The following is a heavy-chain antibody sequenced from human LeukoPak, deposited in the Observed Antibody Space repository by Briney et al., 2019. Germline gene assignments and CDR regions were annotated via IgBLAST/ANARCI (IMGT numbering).Heavy chain of an antibody. CDR1: GFTFSSYA. CDR2: ISYDGSNK. J-gene: IGHJ3*01. CDR3: ARDSDSDYFLGAFDF. V-gene: IGHV3-30-3*01. D-gene: IGHD4-11*01. Sequence: GGSLRLSCAASGFTFSSYAMPWVRQAPGKGLDWVAVISYDGSNKYYADSVKGRFTISRDNSKNTLYLQMNSLRAEDTAVYYCARDSDSDYFLGAFDFWGQGTMLTVSS.